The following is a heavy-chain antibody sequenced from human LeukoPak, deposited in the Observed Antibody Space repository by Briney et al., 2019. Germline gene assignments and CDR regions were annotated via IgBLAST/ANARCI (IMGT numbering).Heavy chain of an antibody. V-gene: IGHV1-2*04. CDR2: INPNSGGA. D-gene: IGHD5-12*01. Sequence: ASVKVSCKASGYTFTGYYMHWVRQAPGQGLEWMGWINPNSGGANYAQKFQGWVTMTRDTSISTAYMELSRLRSDDTAVYYCAREKKRGYSGYEPFDYWGQGTLVTVSS. CDR1: GYTFTGYY. J-gene: IGHJ4*02. CDR3: AREKKRGYSGYEPFDY.